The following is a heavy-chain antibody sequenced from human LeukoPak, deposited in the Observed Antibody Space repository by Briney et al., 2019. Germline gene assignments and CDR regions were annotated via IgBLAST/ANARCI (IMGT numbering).Heavy chain of an antibody. CDR2: IIPIFGTA. J-gene: IGHJ4*02. Sequence: SVKVSCKVSGGTFSSYAISWVRQAPGQGLEWMGGIIPIFGTANYAQKFQGSVTITTDASTSTAYMELSSLRSEETAVYYGARDPVTMVGGVIGGGYFDYWGQGTLVTVSS. CDR1: GGTFSSYA. V-gene: IGHV1-69*05. D-gene: IGHD3-10*01. CDR3: ARDPVTMVGGVIGGGYFDY.